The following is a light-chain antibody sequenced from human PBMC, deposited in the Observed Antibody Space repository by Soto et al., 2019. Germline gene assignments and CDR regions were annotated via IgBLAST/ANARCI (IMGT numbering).Light chain of an antibody. J-gene: IGLJ2*01. CDR3: GTWDESLGAGV. CDR1: GSNIGRNY. CDR2: DDS. Sequence: QSVLTQPASLSAPPGEKVTISCSGRGSNIGRNYVSWYRQFPGTAPQLLIYDDSKRHSGVPDRLSGSMYGTSASLAIAGLQPGDEAVYYCGTWDESLGAGVFGGGTKVTVL. V-gene: IGLV1-51*01.